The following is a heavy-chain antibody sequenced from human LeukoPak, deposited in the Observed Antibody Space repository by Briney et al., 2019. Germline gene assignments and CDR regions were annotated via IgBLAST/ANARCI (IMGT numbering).Heavy chain of an antibody. CDR2: IYFSGST. J-gene: IGHJ4*02. D-gene: IGHD4-23*01. CDR1: GGSISNSHYY. Sequence: SETLSLTCTVPGGSISNSHYYWAWVRQPPGGGLEWIGSIYFSGSTYYDPSLKSRVIISVDTSKNQFSLKMSSVTAADTAVYYCARRQKLNNSDGYYFDYWGQGTLVTVSS. CDR3: ARRQKLNNSDGYYFDY. V-gene: IGHV4-39*01.